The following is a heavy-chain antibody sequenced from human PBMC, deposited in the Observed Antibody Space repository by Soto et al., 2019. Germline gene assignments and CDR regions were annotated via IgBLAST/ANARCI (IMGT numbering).Heavy chain of an antibody. CDR3: ARGYYGMDV. CDR1: GFTFSSYW. CDR2: IKQDGSGE. V-gene: IGHV3-7*03. J-gene: IGHJ6*02. Sequence: EVQLVASGGGLVQPGGSLRLSCAASGFTFSSYWMNWVRQAPGKGLEWVARIKQDGSGENYVDSVKGRITISRDNTKNSLHLQVNSLRAEDTAVYYCARGYYGMDVWGQGTTVTVSS.